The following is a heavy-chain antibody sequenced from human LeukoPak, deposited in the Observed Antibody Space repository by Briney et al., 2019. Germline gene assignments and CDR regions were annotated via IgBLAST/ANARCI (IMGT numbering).Heavy chain of an antibody. CDR2: INQGGSVK. CDR1: GFSFRDFW. D-gene: IGHD5-12*01. J-gene: IGHJ4*02. CDR3: ARFGYSGWDLEY. V-gene: IGHV3-7*01. Sequence: PGGSLRLSCAASGFSFRDFWMTWVRQAPGKGLEWVANINQGGSVKYYVDSVKGRFTISRDDAKSSLYVQMNSLRDEDTAVYYCARFGYSGWDLEYWGQGILVTVYS.